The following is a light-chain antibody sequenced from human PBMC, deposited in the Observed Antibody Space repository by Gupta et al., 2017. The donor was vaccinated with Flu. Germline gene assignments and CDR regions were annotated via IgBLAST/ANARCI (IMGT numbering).Light chain of an antibody. V-gene: IGLV2-11*01. CDR2: DVT. CDR1: SNDVGGYNR. Sequence: QSAPTQPPSVSGSPGPSVTTCCTGTSNDVGGYNRVSWYEQRPGKAPELILYDVTEQPTGVPDRFSGSKSGNTASLTISGLQADEEADYYCSSHAGRFTWVFGTGTTVTVL. CDR3: SSHAGRFTWV. J-gene: IGLJ1*01.